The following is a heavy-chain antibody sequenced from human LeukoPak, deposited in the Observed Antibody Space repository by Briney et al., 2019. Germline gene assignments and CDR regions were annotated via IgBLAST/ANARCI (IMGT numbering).Heavy chain of an antibody. CDR3: AKERDTYGSIYYFDD. CDR1: GFTFSRYG. CDR2: ISYDGKDK. Sequence: PGRSLRLSCAASGFTFSRYGMHWVRQAPGKGLEWVAVISYDGKDKHYADSVKGRFTISRDNSKNTLYLQMNSLRAEDTAVYYCAKERDTYGSIYYFDDWGQGTLVTVSS. D-gene: IGHD5-18*01. J-gene: IGHJ4*02. V-gene: IGHV3-30*18.